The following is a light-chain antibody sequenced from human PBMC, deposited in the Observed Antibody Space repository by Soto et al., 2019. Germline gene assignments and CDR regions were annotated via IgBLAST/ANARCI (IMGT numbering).Light chain of an antibody. CDR1: QSVSSSY. CDR3: QQYGSSGT. Sequence: EIVLTQSPGTLSVSAGDKATLSCRASQSVSSSYLAWYQQKPGQAPRLLIYGASNRATGIPDRFSGSGSGTDFTLTISRLEPEDFAVYYCQQYGSSGTFGQGTKVDIK. V-gene: IGKV3-20*01. CDR2: GAS. J-gene: IGKJ1*01.